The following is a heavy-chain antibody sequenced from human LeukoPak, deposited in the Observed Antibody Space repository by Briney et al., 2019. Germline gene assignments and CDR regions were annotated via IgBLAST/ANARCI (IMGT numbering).Heavy chain of an antibody. CDR1: GYTFTSYY. D-gene: IGHD2-15*01. CDR3: AREDKDAFDI. Sequence: GASVKVSCKASGYTFTSYYMHWVRQAPGQGLEWMGIINPSGGSTNYAQKFQGRVTITADKSTSTAYMELSSLRSEDTAVYYCAREDKDAFDIWGQGTMVTVSS. CDR2: INPSGGST. V-gene: IGHV1-46*01. J-gene: IGHJ3*02.